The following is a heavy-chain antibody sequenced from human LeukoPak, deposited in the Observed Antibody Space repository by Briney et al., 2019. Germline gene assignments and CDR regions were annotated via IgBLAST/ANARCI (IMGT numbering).Heavy chain of an antibody. Sequence: SETLSLTCTVSGGSISSSSYYWGWIRQPPGKGLEWIGSIYYSGSTNYNPSLKSRVTISVDTSKNQFSLKLSSVTAADTAVYYCAREREGFWGSSTSPLYYMDVWGKGTTVTVSS. V-gene: IGHV4-39*07. J-gene: IGHJ6*03. CDR3: AREREGFWGSSTSPLYYMDV. D-gene: IGHD2-2*01. CDR2: IYYSGST. CDR1: GGSISSSSYY.